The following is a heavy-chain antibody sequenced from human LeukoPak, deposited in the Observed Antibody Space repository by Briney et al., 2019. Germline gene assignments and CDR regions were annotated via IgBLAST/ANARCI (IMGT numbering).Heavy chain of an antibody. D-gene: IGHD4-11*01. Sequence: GGSLRLSCAASGFTFSGSAMHWVRQASGEGLEWVGRIRSKANSYATAYGASVKVRFTISRDDSRNTAYLQMNSQKTEDTAVYYCTRHSYDYSNYEFDYWGQGTLVTVSS. CDR3: TRHSYDYSNYEFDY. CDR2: IRSKANSYAT. V-gene: IGHV3-73*01. CDR1: GFTFSGSA. J-gene: IGHJ4*02.